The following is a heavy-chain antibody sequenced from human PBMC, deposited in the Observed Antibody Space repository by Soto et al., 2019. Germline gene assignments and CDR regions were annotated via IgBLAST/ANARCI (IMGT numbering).Heavy chain of an antibody. D-gene: IGHD6-13*01. CDR2: ISGSGGST. V-gene: IGHV3-23*01. J-gene: IGHJ6*02. CDR3: AKVESSSWYYYYYGMDA. Sequence: EVQLLESGGGLVQPGGSLRLSCAASGFTFSSYALSWFRQPQGKGLEWASAISGSGGSTYYADSVKGRFTISRDNSKNTLYLQMNSLRAEDTAVYYCAKVESSSWYYYYYGMDAWGQGTTVTVSS. CDR1: GFTFSSYA.